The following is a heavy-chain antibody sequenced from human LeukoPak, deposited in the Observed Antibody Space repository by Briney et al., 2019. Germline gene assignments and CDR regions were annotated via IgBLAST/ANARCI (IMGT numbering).Heavy chain of an antibody. D-gene: IGHD3-22*01. CDR2: IRYDGSNK. Sequence: PGGSLRLSCAASGFTFSSYGMHWVRQAPGKGLEWVAFIRYDGSNKYYADSVKGRFTISRDNSKNALYLQMNSLRAEDTAVYYCESAMIVVGIDAFGIWGQGTMVTVSS. CDR3: ESAMIVVGIDAFGI. V-gene: IGHV3-30*02. J-gene: IGHJ3*02. CDR1: GFTFSSYG.